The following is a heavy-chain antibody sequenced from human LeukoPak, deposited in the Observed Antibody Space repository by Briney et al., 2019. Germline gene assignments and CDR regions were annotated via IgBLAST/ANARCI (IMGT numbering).Heavy chain of an antibody. CDR1: GYTFTSYQ. D-gene: IGHD1-26*01. CDR2: MDPNSGNT. Sequence: ASVKVSCKASGYTFTSYQINWVRQATGQGLEWMGWMDPNSGNTNYAQKFQGRVTITSNTSISTAYMELSSLRSEDTAIYYCATSSGNYHFDYWGQGTLVTVS. V-gene: IGHV1-8*03. J-gene: IGHJ4*02. CDR3: ATSSGNYHFDY.